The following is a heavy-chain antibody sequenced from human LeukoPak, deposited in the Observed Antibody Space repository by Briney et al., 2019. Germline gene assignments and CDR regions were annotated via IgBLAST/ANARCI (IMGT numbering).Heavy chain of an antibody. CDR3: AKDPSSGSYSDYFDY. Sequence: GGSLRLSCAASGFTVSSNYMSWVRQAPGKGLEWVSVIYSGGSTYYADSVKGRFTISRDNSKNTLYLQMNSLRAEDTAVYYCAKDPSSGSYSDYFDYWGQGTLVTVSS. CDR1: GFTVSSNY. V-gene: IGHV3-53*05. CDR2: IYSGGST. D-gene: IGHD1-26*01. J-gene: IGHJ4*02.